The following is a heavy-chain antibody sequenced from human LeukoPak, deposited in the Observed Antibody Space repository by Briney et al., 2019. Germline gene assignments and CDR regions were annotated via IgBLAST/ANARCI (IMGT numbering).Heavy chain of an antibody. CDR1: GGSISSSSYY. V-gene: IGHV4-39*01. J-gene: IGHJ4*02. CDR3: ARHLASLWFGELKD. CDR2: IYYSGST. Sequence: SETLSLTCTVSGGSISSSSYYWGWIRQPPGKGVEWIGSIYYSGSTYYNPSLKSRVTISVDTSKNQFSLKLSSVTAADTAVYYCARHLASLWFGELKDWGQGTLVTVSS. D-gene: IGHD3-10*01.